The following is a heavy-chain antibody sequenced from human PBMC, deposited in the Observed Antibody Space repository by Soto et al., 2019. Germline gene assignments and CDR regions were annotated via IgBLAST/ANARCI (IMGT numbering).Heavy chain of an antibody. Sequence: GGSLRLSCAASGFTFSSYGMHWVRQAPGKGLEWVAVIWYDGSNKYYADSVKGRFTISRDNSKNTLYLQMNSLRAEDMAVYYCARDLGYYYDSSGYYYPVGAFDIWGQGTMVTVSS. V-gene: IGHV3-33*01. CDR2: IWYDGSNK. J-gene: IGHJ3*02. D-gene: IGHD3-22*01. CDR1: GFTFSSYG. CDR3: ARDLGYYYDSSGYYYPVGAFDI.